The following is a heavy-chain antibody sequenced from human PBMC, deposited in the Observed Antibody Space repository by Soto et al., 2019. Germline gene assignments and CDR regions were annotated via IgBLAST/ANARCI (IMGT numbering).Heavy chain of an antibody. CDR2: IYYSGSI. D-gene: IGHD3-9*01. CDR1: GGSISSGGYY. V-gene: IGHV4-31*03. CDR3: ARINYDILTGYYIIDY. J-gene: IGHJ4*02. Sequence: QVQLQESGPGLVKPSQTLSLTCTVSGGSISSGGYYWSWIRQHPGKGLEWIGYIYYSGSIYYNPSLKSRVTISVDTSKNQFSLKLSSVTAADTAVYYCARINYDILTGYYIIDYWGQGTLVTVSS.